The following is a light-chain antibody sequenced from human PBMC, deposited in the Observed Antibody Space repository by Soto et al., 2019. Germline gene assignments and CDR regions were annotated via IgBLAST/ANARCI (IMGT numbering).Light chain of an antibody. CDR3: SSSAGSNNYV. V-gene: IGLV2-8*02. CDR1: SSDVGGYNY. Sequence: QCVLTRPPSGSRSHGDSVTISCTGTSSDVGGYNYVSWYQQHPGKAPKLMIYEVSKRPSGVPDRFSGSKSGNTASLTVSGLQAEDEADYYCSSSAGSNNYVFGTGTKVTAL. CDR2: EVS. J-gene: IGLJ1*01.